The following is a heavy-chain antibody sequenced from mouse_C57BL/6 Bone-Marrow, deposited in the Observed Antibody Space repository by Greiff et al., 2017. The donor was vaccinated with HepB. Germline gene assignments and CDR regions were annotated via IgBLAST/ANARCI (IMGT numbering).Heavy chain of an antibody. CDR1: GFTFSDYG. Sequence: VQLKESGGGLVKPGGSLKLSCAASGFTFSDYGMHWVRQAPEKGLEWVAYISSGSSTIYYADTVKGRFTISRDNAKNTLFLQMTSLRSEDTAMYYCARREYKPRAMDYWGQGTSVTVSS. V-gene: IGHV5-17*01. J-gene: IGHJ4*01. D-gene: IGHD1-3*01. CDR3: ARREYKPRAMDY. CDR2: ISSGSSTI.